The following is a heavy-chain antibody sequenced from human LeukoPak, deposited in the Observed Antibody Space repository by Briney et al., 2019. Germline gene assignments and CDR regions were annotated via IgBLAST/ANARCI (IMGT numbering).Heavy chain of an antibody. V-gene: IGHV1-69*01. CDR3: ARDLGSGSYARIHYYYYYGMDV. D-gene: IGHD3-10*01. CDR1: GGTFSSYA. CDR2: IIPIFGTA. Sequence: SVKVSCKASGGTFSSYAISWVRQAPGQGLEWMGGIIPIFGTANYAQKFQGRVTITADESTSTAYMELSSLRSEDTAVYYCARDLGSGSYARIHYYYYYGMDVWGKGTTVTVSP. J-gene: IGHJ6*04.